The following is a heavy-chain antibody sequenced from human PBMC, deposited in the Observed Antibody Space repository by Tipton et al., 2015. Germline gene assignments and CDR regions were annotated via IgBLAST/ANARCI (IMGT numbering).Heavy chain of an antibody. Sequence: GSLRLSCAASGFTFSSYSMNWVRQAPGKGLEWVSSISSSSRYISYADSVKGRFTLSRDNAKNSLFLQMNSLRAEDTAVYYCARDHPTGTRGMDVWGQGTTVTVSS. CDR3: ARDHPTGTRGMDV. V-gene: IGHV3-21*01. J-gene: IGHJ6*02. CDR2: ISSSSRYI. CDR1: GFTFSSYS. D-gene: IGHD1-1*01.